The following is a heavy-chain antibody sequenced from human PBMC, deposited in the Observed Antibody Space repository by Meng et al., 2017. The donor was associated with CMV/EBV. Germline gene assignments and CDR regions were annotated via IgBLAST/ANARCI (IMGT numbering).Heavy chain of an antibody. CDR1: GFTFSNAW. D-gene: IGHD3-22*01. CDR3: ARGPDSSGYYSVDY. J-gene: IGHJ4*02. V-gene: IGHV3-21*01. Sequence: GESLKISCAASGFTFSNAWMSWVRQAPGKGLEWVSSISNSSSYIYYADSVKGRFTISRDNAKNSLYLQMNSLRAEDTAVYYCARGPDSSGYYSVDYWGQGTLVTVSS. CDR2: ISNSSSYI.